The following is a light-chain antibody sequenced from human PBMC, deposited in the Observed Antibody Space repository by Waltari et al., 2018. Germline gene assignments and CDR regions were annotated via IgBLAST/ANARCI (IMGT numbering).Light chain of an antibody. CDR1: QSICGW. CDR3: QQYNSLWT. V-gene: IGKV1-5*03. J-gene: IGKJ1*01. CDR2: KAS. Sequence: DIQMTQSPSPVSASVGDRVTITCRASQSICGWLAWYQQKPGKAPKLLINKASRLERWVPSRFSGSGSGTEFTLASSCLQPDDFATYYCQQYNSLWTFGQGTKVEIK.